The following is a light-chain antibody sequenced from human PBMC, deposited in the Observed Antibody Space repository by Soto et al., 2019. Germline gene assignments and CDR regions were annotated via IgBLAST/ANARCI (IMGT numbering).Light chain of an antibody. Sequence: SALTHPASLSGAPGQSITLSLPGTSNDGGKYKYFSWYQQHPGKAPKLMIYDVINRPSGVSNRFSGSKSCNTASLTISGLQAEDEADYYCSSYTSSITLFFGTGTKVTVL. V-gene: IGLV2-14*01. J-gene: IGLJ1*01. CDR1: SNDGGKYKY. CDR2: DVI. CDR3: SSYTSSITLF.